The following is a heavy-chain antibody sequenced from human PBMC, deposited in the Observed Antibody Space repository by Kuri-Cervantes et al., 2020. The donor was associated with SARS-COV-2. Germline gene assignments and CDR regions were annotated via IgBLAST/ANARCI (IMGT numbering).Heavy chain of an antibody. V-gene: IGHV1-3*01. Sequence: AAVKVSCKASGYTFTSYAMHWVRQAPGQRLEWMGWINAGNGNTKYSQKFQGRVTMTTDTSTSTAYMELRSLRSDGTAVYYCARENRRWGGTHDYWGQGTRVTCAS. J-gene: IGHJ4*02. CDR2: INAGNGNT. CDR3: ARENRRWGGTHDY. CDR1: GYTFTSYA. D-gene: IGHD3-16*01.